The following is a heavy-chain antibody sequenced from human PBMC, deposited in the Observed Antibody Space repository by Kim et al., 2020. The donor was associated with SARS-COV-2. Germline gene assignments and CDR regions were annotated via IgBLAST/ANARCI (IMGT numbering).Heavy chain of an antibody. CDR2: IYYSGST. D-gene: IGHD5-12*01. V-gene: IGHV4-59*08. CDR3: ASSGYDYYFDY. Sequence: SETLSRTCTVSGGSISSYYWSWIRQPPGKGLEWIGYIYYSGSTNYNPSLKSRVTISVDTSKNQFSLKLSSVTAADTAVYYCASSGYDYYFDYWGQGTLVT. J-gene: IGHJ4*02. CDR1: GGSISSYY.